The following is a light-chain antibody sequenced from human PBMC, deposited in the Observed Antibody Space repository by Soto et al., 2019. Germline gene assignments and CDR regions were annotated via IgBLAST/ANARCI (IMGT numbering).Light chain of an antibody. CDR3: CLHAYKDPQV. Sequence: QSALTQPRSVSGSPGQSVTLSCTGNSSDVGRYNIVSWYQQHPGKVPKLIIYEVSKKSSGVPDRFSGSKSGSRASLIISGLEVEDEADYYCCLHAYKDPQVFGTGTKVTVL. V-gene: IGLV2-11*01. CDR2: EVS. CDR1: SSDVGRYNI. J-gene: IGLJ1*01.